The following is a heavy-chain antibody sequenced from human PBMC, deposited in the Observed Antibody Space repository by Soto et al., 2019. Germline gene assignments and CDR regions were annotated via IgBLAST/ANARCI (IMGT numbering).Heavy chain of an antibody. J-gene: IGHJ5*02. V-gene: IGHV3-23*01. D-gene: IGHD2-8*01. CDR2: ISGSGATT. CDR3: AREQCSPLDRYCADGAVDWVGP. CDR1: GFSFSTYA. Sequence: PGGSLRLSCAASGFSFSTYAMSWVRQAPGKGLEWVSAISGSGATTCCADSMKGRFTISRDNARDTLYLQMNRLRAEDTAVYFCAREQCSPLDRYCADGAVDWVGPWGRGTLVTVSS.